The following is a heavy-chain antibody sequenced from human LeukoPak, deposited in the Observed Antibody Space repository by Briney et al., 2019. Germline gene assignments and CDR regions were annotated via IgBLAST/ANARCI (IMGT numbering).Heavy chain of an antibody. Sequence: PSETLSLTCAVYGGSFSGYYWTWIRQPPGKGLEWIGEINHSGNINYNPSLKSRLTISIDTSKNQFSLKLSSVTAADTAVYYCARGRRWWGQGTLVTVSP. CDR2: INHSGNI. V-gene: IGHV4-34*01. J-gene: IGHJ4*02. CDR1: GGSFSGYY. CDR3: ARGRRW. D-gene: IGHD5-24*01.